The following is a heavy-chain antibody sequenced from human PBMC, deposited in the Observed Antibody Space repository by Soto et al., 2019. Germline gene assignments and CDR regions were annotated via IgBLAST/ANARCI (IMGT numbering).Heavy chain of an antibody. V-gene: IGHV4-59*08. Sequence: SETLSLTXSVSGASISTYYWSLIRQPPGKGLECIGYIYFSGSANYNPSLKSRVTISVDTSKNQFSLKLSSVTAADTAVYYCARRYSGYGDYWGQGTLVTVSS. CDR3: ARRYSGYGDY. D-gene: IGHD5-12*01. CDR2: IYFSGSA. CDR1: GASISTYY. J-gene: IGHJ4*02.